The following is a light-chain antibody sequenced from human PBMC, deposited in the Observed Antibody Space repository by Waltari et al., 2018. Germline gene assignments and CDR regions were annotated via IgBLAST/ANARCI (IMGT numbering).Light chain of an antibody. Sequence: DIVMTQSPDSLAXXXXXXXXINCKSSQSVLYSSNNKNYLAWYQQKPGQPPKLLIYWASTRESGVPDRFSGSGSGTDFTLTISSLQAEDVAVYYCQQYYSTPPTFGPGTKVDIK. V-gene: IGKV4-1*01. CDR3: QQYYSTPPT. J-gene: IGKJ3*01. CDR1: QSVLYSSNNKNY. CDR2: WAS.